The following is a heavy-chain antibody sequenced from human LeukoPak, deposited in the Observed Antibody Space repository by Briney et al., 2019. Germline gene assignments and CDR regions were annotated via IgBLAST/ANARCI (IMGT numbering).Heavy chain of an antibody. D-gene: IGHD3-22*01. V-gene: IGHV1-69*04. J-gene: IGHJ4*02. Sequence: SVKVSCKASGGTSNSHAISWVRQAPRQGLEWMGRIIPNLGTTNRAQNFQDRVTLTADKSTNTAYMELTSLTSDDTAVYYCATTNDGGGYQWGDFFDFWGQGTLVTVSS. CDR1: GGTSNSHA. CDR3: ATTNDGGGYQWGDFFDF. CDR2: IIPNLGTT.